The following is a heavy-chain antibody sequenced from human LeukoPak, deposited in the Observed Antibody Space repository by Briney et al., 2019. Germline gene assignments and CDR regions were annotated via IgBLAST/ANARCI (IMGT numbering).Heavy chain of an antibody. CDR2: ISYDGSHK. V-gene: IGHV3-30*18. J-gene: IGHJ5*02. Sequence: GGSLRLSCAASGITFRSYGMHWVRQAPGKGLEWVAVISYDGSHKYYADSVKGRFSISRDNSKNTLYLQMNSLRADGTAVYYCAKGARGDTVTSIVGLNWFDPWGQGTLVTVSS. CDR3: AKGARGDTVTSIVGLNWFDP. CDR1: GITFRSYG. D-gene: IGHD4-17*01.